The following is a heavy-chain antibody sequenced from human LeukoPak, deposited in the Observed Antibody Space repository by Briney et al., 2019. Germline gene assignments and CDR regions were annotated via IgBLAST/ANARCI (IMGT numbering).Heavy chain of an antibody. V-gene: IGHV1-2*02. CDR1: GYTFTGYY. D-gene: IGHD6-6*01. CDR2: INPNSGGT. Sequence: GASVKVSCKASGYTFTGYYMHWVRQAPGQGLEWMGWINPNSGGTNYAQKFQGRVTMTRDTSISTAYMELSRLRSDDTAVYYCAASRIAARLWVRSDAFDIWGQGTMVTVSS. J-gene: IGHJ3*02. CDR3: AASRIAARLWVRSDAFDI.